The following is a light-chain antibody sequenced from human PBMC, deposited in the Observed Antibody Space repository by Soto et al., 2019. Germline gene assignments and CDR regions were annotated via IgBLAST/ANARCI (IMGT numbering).Light chain of an antibody. CDR1: SSDVGRYNY. CDR2: EVT. Sequence: QSALTQPASVSGSPGQSITIPCTGTSSDVGRYNYVSWYQQYPGRAPKLIIYEVTNRPSGVSDRFSGSKSGNVASLTISGLQAADEADYYCGSYTSTYVRIFGTGTKV. J-gene: IGLJ1*01. CDR3: GSYTSTYVRI. V-gene: IGLV2-14*01.